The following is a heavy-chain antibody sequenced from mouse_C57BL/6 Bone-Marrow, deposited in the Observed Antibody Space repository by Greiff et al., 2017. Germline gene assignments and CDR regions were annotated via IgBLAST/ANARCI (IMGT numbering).Heavy chain of an antibody. Sequence: EVQLQQSGPELVKPGASVKISCKASGYSFTGYYMNWVKQSPEKSLEWIGEINPSTGGTTYNQKFKAKATLTVDKSSSTAYMQLKSLTSEDSAVYYCARRAYYAPWFAYWGQGTLGTVSA. CDR1: GYSFTGYY. CDR2: INPSTGGT. CDR3: ARRAYYAPWFAY. D-gene: IGHD2-10*01. J-gene: IGHJ3*01. V-gene: IGHV1-42*01.